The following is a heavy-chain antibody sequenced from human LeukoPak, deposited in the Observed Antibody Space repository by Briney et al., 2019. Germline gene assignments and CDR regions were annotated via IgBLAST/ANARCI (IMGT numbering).Heavy chain of an antibody. CDR1: GGSISSSSYY. Sequence: SETLSLTCTVAGGSISSSSYYWGWIRQPPGKGLEWIGSIYYSGSTYYNPSLKSRFTISVDTSKNQFSLKLSSVTAADTAVYYCARQRLRFLELLDYWGQGTLVTVPS. CDR2: IYYSGST. J-gene: IGHJ4*02. CDR3: ARQRLRFLELLDY. V-gene: IGHV4-39*01. D-gene: IGHD3-3*01.